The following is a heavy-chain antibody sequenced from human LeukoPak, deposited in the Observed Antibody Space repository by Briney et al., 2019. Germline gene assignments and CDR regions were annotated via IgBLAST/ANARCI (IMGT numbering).Heavy chain of an antibody. D-gene: IGHD2-15*01. V-gene: IGHV3-23*01. CDR3: AGQLGYCSDGSCYFDF. Sequence: PGGSLRLSXAASGFTFSSYAMSWVRQAPGKGLEWVSAISGSGGNTYYADSVKGRFIISRDNSKNTLYMQMNSLRAEDTAVYSCAGQLGYCSDGSCYFDFWGQGALVTVSS. CDR2: ISGSGGNT. CDR1: GFTFSSYA. J-gene: IGHJ4*02.